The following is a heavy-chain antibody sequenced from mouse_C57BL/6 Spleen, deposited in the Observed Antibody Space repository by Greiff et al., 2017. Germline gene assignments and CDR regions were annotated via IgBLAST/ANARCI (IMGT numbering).Heavy chain of an antibody. CDR3: VRLYGSSYGYFDV. CDR1: GFSFNTYA. CDR2: IRSKSNNYAT. D-gene: IGHD1-1*01. V-gene: IGHV10-1*01. J-gene: IGHJ1*03. Sequence: EAGGGLVQPKGSLKLSCAASGFSFNTYAMNWVRQAPGKGLEWVARIRSKSNNYATYYADSVKDRFTISRDDSESMLYLQMNNLKTEDTAMYYCVRLYGSSYGYFDVWGTGTTVTVSS.